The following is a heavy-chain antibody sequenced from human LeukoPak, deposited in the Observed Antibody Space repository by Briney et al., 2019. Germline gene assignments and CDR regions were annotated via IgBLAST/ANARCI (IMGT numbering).Heavy chain of an antibody. Sequence: ASVKVSCKVSGYTLTELSMHWVRQAPGKGLEWMGGFDPEDGETIYAQKFQGRVTMTEDTSTDTAYMELSSLRSEDTAVYYCAGTVTTRGICYFDYWGQGTLVTVSS. CDR2: FDPEDGET. J-gene: IGHJ4*02. CDR1: GYTLTELS. CDR3: AGTVTTRGICYFDY. V-gene: IGHV1-24*01. D-gene: IGHD4-17*01.